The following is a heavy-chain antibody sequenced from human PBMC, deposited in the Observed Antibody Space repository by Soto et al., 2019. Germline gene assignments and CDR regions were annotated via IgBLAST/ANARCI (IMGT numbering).Heavy chain of an antibody. D-gene: IGHD3-10*01. CDR2: IYYSGST. Sequence: SETLSLTCTVSGGSISSSSYYWGWIRQPPGKGLEWIGSIYYSGSTYYNPSLKSRVTISVDTSKNQFSLKLSSVTAAGTAAYYCARHKGLWFGEGFDPWGQGTLVTVSS. CDR3: ARHKGLWFGEGFDP. J-gene: IGHJ5*02. CDR1: GGSISSSSYY. V-gene: IGHV4-39*01.